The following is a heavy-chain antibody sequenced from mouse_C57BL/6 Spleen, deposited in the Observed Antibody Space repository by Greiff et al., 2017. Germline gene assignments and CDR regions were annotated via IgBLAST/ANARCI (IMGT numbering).Heavy chain of an antibody. CDR1: GFTFSDYG. D-gene: IGHD1-1*01. Sequence: EVKVEESGGGLVQPGGSLKLSCAASGFTFSDYGMAWVRQAPRKGPEWVGFISNLAYSIYYADTVTGRFTISRENAKNTLYLEMSSLRSEDTAMYYCARSNYYGSSGYFDYWGKGTTLT. V-gene: IGHV5-15*04. CDR2: ISNLAYSI. CDR3: ARSNYYGSSGYFDY. J-gene: IGHJ2*01.